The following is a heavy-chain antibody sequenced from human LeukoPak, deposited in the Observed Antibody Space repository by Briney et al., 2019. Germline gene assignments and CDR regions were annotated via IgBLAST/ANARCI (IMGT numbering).Heavy chain of an antibody. D-gene: IGHD2-8*01. CDR3: ARTKADHDAFDI. Sequence: GASVKVSCRASGYTFTGYYMHWVRQAPGQGLEWMGWINPNSGGTNYAQKFQGRVTMTRDTSISTAYMELSRLRSDDTAVYYCARTKADHDAFDIWGQGTMVTVSS. CDR1: GYTFTGYY. V-gene: IGHV1-2*02. J-gene: IGHJ3*02. CDR2: INPNSGGT.